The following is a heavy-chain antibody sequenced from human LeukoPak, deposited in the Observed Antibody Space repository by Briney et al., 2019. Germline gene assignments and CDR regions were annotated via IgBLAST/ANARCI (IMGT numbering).Heavy chain of an antibody. D-gene: IGHD3-22*01. V-gene: IGHV4-61*01. CDR1: GGSVSSGSYY. CDR2: IYYSGGT. J-gene: IGHJ4*02. CDR3: ARCGALGSSGYYYFDY. Sequence: PSETLSLTCTVSGGSVSSGSYYWSWIRQPPGKALEWIGYIYYSGGTNYNPSLKSRVTISVDTSKNQFSLKLSSVTAADTAVYYCARCGALGSSGYYYFDYWGQGTLVTVSS.